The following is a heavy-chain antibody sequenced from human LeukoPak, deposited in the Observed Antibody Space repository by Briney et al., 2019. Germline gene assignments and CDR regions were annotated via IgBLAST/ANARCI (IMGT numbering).Heavy chain of an antibody. J-gene: IGHJ4*02. CDR2: IWYDGSNK. Sequence: PGGSLRLSCAASGFTFSSYGMHWVRQAPGKGLEWVAVIWYDGSNKYYADSVKGRFTISRDNSKNTLYLQMNSLRAEDTAVYYRAKVGRDYDSSGYYYYLDYWGQGTLVTVSS. CDR3: AKVGRDYDSSGYYYYLDY. D-gene: IGHD3-22*01. CDR1: GFTFSSYG. V-gene: IGHV3-33*06.